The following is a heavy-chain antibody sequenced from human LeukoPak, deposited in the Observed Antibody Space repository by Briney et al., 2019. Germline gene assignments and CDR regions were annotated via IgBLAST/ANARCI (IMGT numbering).Heavy chain of an antibody. J-gene: IGHJ4*02. V-gene: IGHV5-51*01. CDR3: VRQADGGSYYDY. CDR2: VYPANSDT. D-gene: IGHD6-25*01. CDR1: GYRFNTYW. Sequence: GESLKISCKASGYRFNTYWIGWVRRTPEKGREWIGIVYPANSDTRYSPSFRGQVTISADMSITTAYLQWGSLKASDTAIYYCVRQADGGSYYDYWGQGTLVTVSS.